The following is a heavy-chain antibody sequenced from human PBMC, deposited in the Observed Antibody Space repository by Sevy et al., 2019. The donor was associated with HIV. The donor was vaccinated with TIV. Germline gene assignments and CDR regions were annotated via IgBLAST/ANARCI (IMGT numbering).Heavy chain of an antibody. V-gene: IGHV3-48*03. Sequence: GGSLRLSCVASGFPFSSYEMNWVRQAPGKGLEWISYISSSGSNIYYSDSVKGRFTISRDNAKNSRYLQMNSLRAEDTALYYCARDLPPSATTVAHFDYWGQGTLVTVSS. CDR3: ARDLPPSATTVAHFDY. CDR1: GFPFSSYE. CDR2: ISSSGSNI. D-gene: IGHD4-17*01. J-gene: IGHJ4*02.